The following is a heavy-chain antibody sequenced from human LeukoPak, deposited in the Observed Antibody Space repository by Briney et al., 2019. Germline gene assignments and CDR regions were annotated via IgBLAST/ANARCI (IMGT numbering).Heavy chain of an antibody. J-gene: IGHJ1*01. CDR1: GFTFSSYG. V-gene: IGHV3-33*01. D-gene: IGHD1-26*01. Sequence: PGGSLRLSCAASGFTFSSYGMHWVRQAPGKGLEWVAVIWYDGSNKYYADSVKGRFTISRDNSKNTLYLQMNSLRAEDTAVYYCARESRRYYVNDQWGQGTLVIVSS. CDR3: ARESRRYYVNDQ. CDR2: IWYDGSNK.